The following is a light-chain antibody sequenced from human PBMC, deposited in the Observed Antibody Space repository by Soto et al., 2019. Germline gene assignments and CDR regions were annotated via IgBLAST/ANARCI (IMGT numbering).Light chain of an antibody. Sequence: ETVLTQSPGTLSLSPGERVTLSCRTSQSVSSTYLAWYQQKAGQAPRLLIYGASSRATGIPDRFTGSTSGTDFPLTISSLEPEDFAVYYCQLYGSSPLYTFGKGNKLEIK. V-gene: IGKV3-20*01. CDR2: GAS. CDR3: QLYGSSPLYT. J-gene: IGKJ2*01. CDR1: QSVSSTY.